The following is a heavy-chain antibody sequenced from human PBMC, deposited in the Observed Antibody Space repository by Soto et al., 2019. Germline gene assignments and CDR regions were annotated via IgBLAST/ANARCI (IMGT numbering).Heavy chain of an antibody. V-gene: IGHV4-39*01. Sequence: PSETLSLTCTVSGGSISSSSYYWGWIRQPPGKGLEWIGSIYYSGSTYYNPSLKSRVTISVDTSKNQFSLKLSSVTAADTAVYYCETYSSSWYGFDPWGQGTLVTVSS. D-gene: IGHD6-13*01. CDR3: ETYSSSWYGFDP. J-gene: IGHJ5*02. CDR1: GGSISSSSYY. CDR2: IYYSGST.